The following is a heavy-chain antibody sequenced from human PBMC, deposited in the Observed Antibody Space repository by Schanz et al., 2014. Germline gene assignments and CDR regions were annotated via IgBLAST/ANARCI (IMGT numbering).Heavy chain of an antibody. CDR1: GFTLSSYA. J-gene: IGHJ4*02. CDR2: ISYDGSNK. CDR3: ARANYRRKINFDY. D-gene: IGHD3-10*01. V-gene: IGHV3-30-3*01. Sequence: QVQLVESGGGLVKRGGSLRLSCAAYGFTLSSYAMHWVRQAPGKGLEWVAVISYDGSNKYYADSVKGRFTISRDNSKNTLYLQMNTLRAEDTAVYYCARANYRRKINFDYWGRGTLVTVSS.